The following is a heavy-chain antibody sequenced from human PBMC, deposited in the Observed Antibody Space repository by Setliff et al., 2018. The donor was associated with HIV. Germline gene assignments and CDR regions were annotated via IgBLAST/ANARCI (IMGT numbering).Heavy chain of an antibody. J-gene: IGHJ3*02. CDR2: IYTGGST. CDR3: ARHPTGPDAFDI. Sequence: SETLSLTCSVSGGSISDYYWSWVRQPAGKGLEWIGRIYTGGSTKFNPSLGGRVTMSVDTSRTQFSLKLRSVTAADTAVYYCARHPTGPDAFDIWGQGTKVTVSS. D-gene: IGHD3-9*01. V-gene: IGHV4-4*07. CDR1: GGSISDYY.